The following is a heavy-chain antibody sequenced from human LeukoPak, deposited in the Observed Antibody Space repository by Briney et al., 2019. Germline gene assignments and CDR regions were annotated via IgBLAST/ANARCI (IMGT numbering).Heavy chain of an antibody. V-gene: IGHV3-7*01. CDR1: GFTFSSYW. Sequence: GGSLRLSCAASGFTFSSYWMSWVRQAPGKGLEWVANIKQDGSEKYYVDSVKGRFTISRDNAKNSLYLQMNSLRAEDTAVYYCAREFFDSSGYVEYWGQGTLVTVSS. CDR2: IKQDGSEK. D-gene: IGHD3-22*01. CDR3: AREFFDSSGYVEY. J-gene: IGHJ4*02.